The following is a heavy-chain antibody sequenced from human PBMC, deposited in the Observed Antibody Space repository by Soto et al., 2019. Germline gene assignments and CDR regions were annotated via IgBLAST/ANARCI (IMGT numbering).Heavy chain of an antibody. V-gene: IGHV3-30-3*01. D-gene: IGHD1-26*01. J-gene: IGHJ2*01. CDR1: GFTFSDYV. CDR2: ISFDGGNK. Sequence: QVQLVESGGGVVQPGRSLRLSCAASGFTFSDYVMHWVRQAPGKGPEWLALISFDGGNKYYAESVKGRFTTSRDNSKNRLYLRMTRLRPEDTAVFYCANPGRGGGPHTQTSGTYFRHFDLWGRGTPVTVSS. CDR3: ANPGRGGGPHTQTSGTYFRHFDL.